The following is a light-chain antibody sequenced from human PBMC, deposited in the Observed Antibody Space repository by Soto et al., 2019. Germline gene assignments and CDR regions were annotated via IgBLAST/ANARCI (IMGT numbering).Light chain of an antibody. CDR2: RNN. Sequence: QLVLTQPPSASGTPGQRVTISCSGSSSNIGSNYVFWYQHLPGTAPNLLIYRNNQRPSGVPDRFSGSKSGTSASLAISGLRSEDETDYYCAAWDDSRSGVVFGGGTKLTVL. CDR1: SSNIGSNY. J-gene: IGLJ2*01. V-gene: IGLV1-47*01. CDR3: AAWDDSRSGVV.